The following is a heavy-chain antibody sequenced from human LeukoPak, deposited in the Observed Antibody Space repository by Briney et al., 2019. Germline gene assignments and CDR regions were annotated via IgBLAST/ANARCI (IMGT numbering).Heavy chain of an antibody. CDR2: IYYSGST. Sequence: NASETLSLTCTVSGGSISSGDYYWSWIRQPPGKGLEWIGYIYYSGSTYYNPSLKSRVTISVDTSKNQFSLKLSSATAADTAVYYCARALGGFWSGYYRFDYWGQGTLVTVSS. V-gene: IGHV4-30-4*01. CDR1: GGSISSGDYY. D-gene: IGHD3-3*01. J-gene: IGHJ4*02. CDR3: ARALGGFWSGYYRFDY.